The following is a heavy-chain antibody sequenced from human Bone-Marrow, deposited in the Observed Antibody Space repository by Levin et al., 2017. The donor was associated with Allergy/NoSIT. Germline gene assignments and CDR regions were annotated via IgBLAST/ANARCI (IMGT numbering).Heavy chain of an antibody. Sequence: KPGESLKISCQASGYSFTSHWISWVRQMSGRGLEWIARIDPSDSTTEYSPSFQGQVTLLADKTLTTAYLQWSSLKASDTAIYYCAGIGRYFDWEKDHWGQGTLVTVSS. CDR1: GYSFTSHW. CDR3: AGIGRYFDWEKDH. CDR2: IDPSDSTT. D-gene: IGHD3-9*01. V-gene: IGHV5-10-1*04. J-gene: IGHJ4*02.